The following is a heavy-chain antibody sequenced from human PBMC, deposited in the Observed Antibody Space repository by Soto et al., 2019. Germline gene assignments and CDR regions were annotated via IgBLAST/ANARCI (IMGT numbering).Heavy chain of an antibody. Sequence: PGGSLRLSCAASGFAFSSYAMHWIRQAPGKGLQWMSVISYDGRNKYYADSVKGRSTISRDNSKNTLHLQVNSLRGEDTAVYYCAKEADISGYYPDYWGQGTQVTVSS. D-gene: IGHD3-22*01. CDR3: AKEADISGYYPDY. V-gene: IGHV3-30*04. J-gene: IGHJ4*02. CDR2: ISYDGRNK. CDR1: GFAFSSYA.